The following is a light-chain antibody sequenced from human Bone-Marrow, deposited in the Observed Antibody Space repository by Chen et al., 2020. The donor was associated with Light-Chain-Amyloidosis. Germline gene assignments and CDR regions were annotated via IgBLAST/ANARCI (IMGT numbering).Light chain of an antibody. V-gene: IGLV3-25*03. CDR3: QSEDSSGTYEVI. CDR1: DLPTKY. CDR2: RDT. Sequence: SYELTQPPSVSVSPGQTARITCSGDDLPTKYAYGYQQKPGQAPVLVIHRDTERPSGISERFSGSNSGTTATLTISGVQAEDEADYHGQSEDSSGTYEVIFGGGTKLTVL. J-gene: IGLJ2*01.